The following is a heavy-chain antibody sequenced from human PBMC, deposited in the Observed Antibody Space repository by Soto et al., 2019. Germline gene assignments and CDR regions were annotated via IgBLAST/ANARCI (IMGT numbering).Heavy chain of an antibody. Sequence: QVQLVQSGAGVKKPGASVKVSCKASGYTFTSYDINWVRQANGQGLEWMGWMNPNSGNTGSAQKYQGRVTMTRNTSISTAYMELSSLRSEDTAVYYCARGCCGHDWFDTLGQGTLVTVSS. J-gene: IGHJ5*02. CDR1: GYTFTSYD. CDR2: MNPNSGNT. D-gene: IGHD2-15*01. V-gene: IGHV1-8*01. CDR3: ARGCCGHDWFDT.